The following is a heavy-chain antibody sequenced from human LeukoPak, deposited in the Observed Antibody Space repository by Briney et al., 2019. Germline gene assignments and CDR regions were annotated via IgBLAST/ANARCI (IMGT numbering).Heavy chain of an antibody. V-gene: IGHV3-53*01. D-gene: IGHD4-17*01. CDR2: IYSGGST. CDR3: ARSPDYGDPYWYFDL. Sequence: PGGSLRLSCAASGFTVSSNYMSWARQAPGKGLEWISVIYSGGSTYYADSVKGRFTISRDNSKNTLYLQMNSLRAEDTAVYYCARSPDYGDPYWYFDLWGRGTLVTVSS. CDR1: GFTVSSNY. J-gene: IGHJ2*01.